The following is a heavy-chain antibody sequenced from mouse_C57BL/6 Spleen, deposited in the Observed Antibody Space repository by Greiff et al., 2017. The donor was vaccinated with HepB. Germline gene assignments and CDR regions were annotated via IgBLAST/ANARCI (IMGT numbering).Heavy chain of an antibody. CDR1: GYTFTSYG. J-gene: IGHJ2*01. Sequence: EVKLMESGAELVRPGSSVKMSCKTSGYTFTSYGINWVKQRPGQGLEWIGYIYIGNGYTEYNEKFKGKATLTSDTSSSTAYMQLSSLTSEDSAIYFCARGVYYDNYYFDYWGQGTTLTVSS. V-gene: IGHV1-58*01. CDR2: IYIGNGYT. D-gene: IGHD2-1*01. CDR3: ARGVYYDNYYFDY.